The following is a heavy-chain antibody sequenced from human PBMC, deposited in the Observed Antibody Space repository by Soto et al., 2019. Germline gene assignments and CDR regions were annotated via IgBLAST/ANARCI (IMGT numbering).Heavy chain of an antibody. CDR1: GESISNFY. CDR2: VHVGGGT. V-gene: IGHV4-4*07. CDR3: ARDRYGWYPGFDLDI. Sequence: PSETLSLTCSVSGESISNFYWSWIRQSAGKGLEWIGHVHVGGGTDYNAPLQSRVSMSVDTSSNHVSLQLRSLTAADTAIYYCARDRYGWYPGFDLDIWGPGTTVTVSS. D-gene: IGHD6-19*01. J-gene: IGHJ6*02.